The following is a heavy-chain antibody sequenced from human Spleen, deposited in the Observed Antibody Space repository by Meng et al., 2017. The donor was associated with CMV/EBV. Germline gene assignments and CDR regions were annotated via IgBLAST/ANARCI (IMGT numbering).Heavy chain of an antibody. J-gene: IGHJ5*02. CDR2: ISPKNGGT. V-gene: IGHV1-2*02. Sequence: ASVKVSCKASGYTFTGYYIHWVRQAPGQGLEWMGWISPKNGGTKYAPKFRGRVTMTRDTSISTAYMELNSLKSDDTAMYYCARDLGLYSDPRSWFDPWGQGTLVTVSS. D-gene: IGHD2-21*01. CDR3: ARDLGLYSDPRSWFDP. CDR1: GYTFTGYY.